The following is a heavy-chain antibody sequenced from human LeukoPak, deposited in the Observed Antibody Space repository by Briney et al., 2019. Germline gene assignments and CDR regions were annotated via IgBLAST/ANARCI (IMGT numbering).Heavy chain of an antibody. CDR3: ARFGLVASGTNY. CDR1: GGSFSGYY. V-gene: IGHV4-34*01. CDR2: INHSGST. Sequence: PSETLSLTCAVYGGSFSGYYWNWIRQPPGKGLEWIGEINHSGSTNYNPSLKSRVTISVDTSKSQFSLKLSSVTAADTAEYYCARFGLVASGTNYWGQGTLVTVSS. D-gene: IGHD6-13*01. J-gene: IGHJ4*02.